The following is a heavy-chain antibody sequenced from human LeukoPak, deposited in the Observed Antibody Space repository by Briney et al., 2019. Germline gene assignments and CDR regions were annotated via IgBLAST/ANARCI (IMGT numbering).Heavy chain of an antibody. D-gene: IGHD4-17*01. Sequence: ASVKVSCKASGYRFISYYMHWVRQAPGQGLEWMGIINPSGGSTSYAQKFQGRVTMTRDTSTSTVYMELSSLRSEDTAVYYCERRTTVTSRDAFDIRGQGTMVTVSS. CDR1: GYRFISYY. CDR3: ERRTTVTSRDAFDI. V-gene: IGHV1-46*01. J-gene: IGHJ3*02. CDR2: INPSGGST.